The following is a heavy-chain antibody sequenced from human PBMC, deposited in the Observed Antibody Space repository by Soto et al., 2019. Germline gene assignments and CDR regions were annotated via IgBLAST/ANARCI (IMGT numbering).Heavy chain of an antibody. CDR1: GYTFTDYW. CDR2: LYPGDSDT. J-gene: IGHJ6*02. Sequence: PGESLKISCKGSGYTFTDYWIGWVRQLPGKGLEWMGILYPGDSDTRYSPSFQGHVTITVDKSTSTAYLQWNTLKASDTALYYCARQISSFRYSYYAMDVLGPATTVTVS. CDR3: ARQISSFRYSYYAMDV. V-gene: IGHV5-51*01. D-gene: IGHD2-2*01.